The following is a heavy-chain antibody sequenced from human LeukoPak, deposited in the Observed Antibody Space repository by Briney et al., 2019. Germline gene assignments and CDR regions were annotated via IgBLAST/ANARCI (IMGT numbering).Heavy chain of an antibody. CDR1: GRSISSYY. CDR3: ARRDDI. J-gene: IGHJ3*02. V-gene: IGHV4-59*08. CDR2: IYYSGST. Sequence: NPSETLSLTCTVSGRSISSYYWIWIRQPPGKGLEWIGYIYYSGSTNYNPSLKSRVTISVDTSKNQFSLKLSSVTAADTAVYYCARRDDIWGQGTMVTVSS.